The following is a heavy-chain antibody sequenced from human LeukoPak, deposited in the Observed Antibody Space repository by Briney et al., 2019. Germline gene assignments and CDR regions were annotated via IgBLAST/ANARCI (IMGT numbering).Heavy chain of an antibody. V-gene: IGHV3-23*01. D-gene: IGHD2-2*01. Sequence: PGGSLRLSCAASGFTFSSYAMSSVRQAPGKGLEWVSAISGSGGSTYYADSVKGRFTISRDNSKNTLYLQMNSLRAEDTAVYYCAKDVRCSSTSCLFDYWGQGTLVTVSS. CDR3: AKDVRCSSTSCLFDY. CDR2: ISGSGGST. J-gene: IGHJ4*02. CDR1: GFTFSSYA.